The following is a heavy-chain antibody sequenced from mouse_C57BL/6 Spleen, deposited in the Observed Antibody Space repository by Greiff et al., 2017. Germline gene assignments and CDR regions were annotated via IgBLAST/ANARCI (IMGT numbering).Heavy chain of an antibody. V-gene: IGHV5-4*01. CDR1: GFTFSSYA. CDR2: ISDGGSYT. CDR3: AREGRITTVVATGYFDV. Sequence: EVHLVESGGGLVKPGGSLKLSCAASGFTFSSYAMSWVRQTPEKRLEWVATISDGGSYTYYPDNVKGRFTISRDNAKNNLYLQMSHLKSEDTATYYCAREGRITTVVATGYFDVWGTGTTVTVSS. J-gene: IGHJ1*03. D-gene: IGHD1-1*01.